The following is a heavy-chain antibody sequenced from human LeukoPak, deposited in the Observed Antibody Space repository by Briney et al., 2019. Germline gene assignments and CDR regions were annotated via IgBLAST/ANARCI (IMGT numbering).Heavy chain of an antibody. J-gene: IGHJ6*02. D-gene: IGHD2-2*03. CDR3: AKVTVDTVVFAASVTYAYYYGMNV. CDR1: GYTFTDYY. V-gene: IGHV1-2*02. CDR2: IDPNSGGT. Sequence: ASVKVSCKASGYTFTDYYMHWVRQAPGQGLEWMGWIDPNSGGTNYAPKFQGRVTMTRDTSIRTAYLELSRLTSDDTAVYYCAKVTVDTVVFAASVTYAYYYGMNVWGQGTTVTVSS.